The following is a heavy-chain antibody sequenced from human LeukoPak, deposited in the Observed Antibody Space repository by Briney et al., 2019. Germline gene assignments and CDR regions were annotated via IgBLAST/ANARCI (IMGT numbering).Heavy chain of an antibody. CDR1: GYTFTSYD. CDR3: ARDKPYYDFWSGYYPWYFDL. CDR2: MNPNSGNT. J-gene: IGHJ2*01. D-gene: IGHD3-3*01. V-gene: IGHV1-8*01. Sequence: GASVKVSCKASGYTFTSYDINWVRQATGQGLEWMGWMNPNSGNTGYAQKFQGRVTMTRNTSISTAYMELSSLRSEDTAVYYCARDKPYYDFWSGYYPWYFDLWGRGTLVTVSS.